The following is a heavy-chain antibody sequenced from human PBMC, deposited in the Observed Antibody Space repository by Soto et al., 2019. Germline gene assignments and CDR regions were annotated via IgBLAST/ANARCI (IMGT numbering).Heavy chain of an antibody. V-gene: IGHV4-34*01. D-gene: IGHD5-18*01. Sequence: PSEPLSLNCGVCGECLTGYYRSRIRQPPGKGLDWTGEINHSGSTNSNPSLERRVTMSVDTSKNQFSLKLSSVTAAESAVYYCASCRDGYEFSYYYYGMDGAGQRTTVTV. CDR1: GECLTGYY. J-gene: IGHJ6*02. CDR2: INHSGST. CDR3: ASCRDGYEFSYYYYGMDG.